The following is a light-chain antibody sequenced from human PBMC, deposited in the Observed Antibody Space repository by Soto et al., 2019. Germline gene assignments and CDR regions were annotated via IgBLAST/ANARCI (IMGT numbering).Light chain of an antibody. CDR1: QGISSY. Sequence: IQLTQSPSSLSASVGDRVTITCRASQGISSYLAWYQQKPGKAPKLLIYAASTLQSGVPSRFSGSGSGTDFTRTISSLQPEDFATYYCQQLNSYPRYTFGQGTKLEIK. V-gene: IGKV1-9*01. J-gene: IGKJ2*01. CDR3: QQLNSYPRYT. CDR2: AAS.